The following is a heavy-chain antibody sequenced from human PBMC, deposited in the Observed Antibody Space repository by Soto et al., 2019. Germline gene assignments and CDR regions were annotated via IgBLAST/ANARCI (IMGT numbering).Heavy chain of an antibody. V-gene: IGHV1-69*01. J-gene: IGHJ5*02. CDR2: IIPIFGTA. Sequence: QVQLVQSGAEVKKPGSSVKVSCKASGGTFSSYAISWVRQDPGQGLEWMGGIIPIFGTANYAQKFQGRVTITADESTSTAYMELSSRRAEDTAVYYCARTHYYYGSGSINWFDPWGQGTLVTVSS. D-gene: IGHD3-10*01. CDR1: GGTFSSYA. CDR3: ARTHYYYGSGSINWFDP.